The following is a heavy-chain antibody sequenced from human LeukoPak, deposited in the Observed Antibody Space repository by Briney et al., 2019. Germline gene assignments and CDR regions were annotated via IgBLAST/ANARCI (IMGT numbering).Heavy chain of an antibody. CDR3: ARDPRLPTMTFDY. V-gene: IGHV4-39*07. Sequence: PSETLSLTCTVSGGSISSSSYYWGWIRQPPGKGLEWIGSIYYSGSTYYNPSLKSRVTISVDTSKNQFSLKLSSVTAADTAVYYCARDPRLPTMTFDYWGQGTLVTVSS. CDR1: GGSISSSSYY. J-gene: IGHJ4*02. CDR2: IYYSGST. D-gene: IGHD3-22*01.